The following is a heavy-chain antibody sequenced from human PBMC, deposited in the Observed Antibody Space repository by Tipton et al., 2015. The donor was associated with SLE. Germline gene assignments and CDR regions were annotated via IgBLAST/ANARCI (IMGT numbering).Heavy chain of an antibody. Sequence: SLRLSCAASGFTFSSYDMHWVRQATGKGLEWVSAIGTAGDTYYPGSVKGRFTISRENAKNSLYLQMNSLRAGDTAVYYCARGAIVGATPYYYYGMDVWGQGTTVTVSS. D-gene: IGHD1-26*01. CDR1: GFTFSSYD. CDR3: ARGAIVGATPYYYYGMDV. V-gene: IGHV3-13*04. J-gene: IGHJ6*02. CDR2: IGTAGDT.